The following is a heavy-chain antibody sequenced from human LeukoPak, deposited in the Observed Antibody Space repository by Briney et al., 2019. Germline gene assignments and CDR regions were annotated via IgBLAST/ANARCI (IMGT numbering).Heavy chain of an antibody. V-gene: IGHV1-46*01. D-gene: IGHD3-3*01. J-gene: IGHJ6*02. CDR1: GYTFTSYY. CDR2: INPSGGST. CDR3: ARDSDFWSGYYSYGMDV. Sequence: AASVTVSCKASGYTFTSYYMHWVRQAPGQGLEWMGIINPSGGSTSCAQKFQGRVTMTRDTSTSTVYMELSSLRSEDTAVYYCARDSDFWSGYYSYGMDVWGQGTTVTVSS.